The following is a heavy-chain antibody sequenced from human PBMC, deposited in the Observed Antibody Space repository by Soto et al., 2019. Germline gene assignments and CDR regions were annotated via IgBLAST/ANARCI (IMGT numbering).Heavy chain of an antibody. D-gene: IGHD2-15*01. CDR2: INPYNGNT. CDR1: GFTFVIYG. Sequence: QVQLVQSGAEVKKPGASVKVSCKASGFTFVIYGITWVRQAPGQRLEWMGWINPYNGNTNYAQKFQDRVTMTTDTSTSTGYMELRSLRSDDTAVYYCARVVAAAPVYYGMDVWGQGTTVTVSS. CDR3: ARVVAAAPVYYGMDV. V-gene: IGHV1-18*01. J-gene: IGHJ6*02.